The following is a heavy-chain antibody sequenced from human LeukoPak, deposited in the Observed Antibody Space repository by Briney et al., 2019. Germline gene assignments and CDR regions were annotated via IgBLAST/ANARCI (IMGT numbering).Heavy chain of an antibody. Sequence: ASVKVSCKASGYTFTGYFMHWVRQAPGQGLEWMGWIKSNSGGTSYAQKFQGRVTMTSDTSIRTAYMELSRLTSDDTAVYYCALYQSSYNNYEGAFDLWGQGTMVTVSS. CDR3: ALYQSSYNNYEGAFDL. CDR2: IKSNSGGT. J-gene: IGHJ3*01. V-gene: IGHV1-2*02. D-gene: IGHD4-11*01. CDR1: GYTFTGYF.